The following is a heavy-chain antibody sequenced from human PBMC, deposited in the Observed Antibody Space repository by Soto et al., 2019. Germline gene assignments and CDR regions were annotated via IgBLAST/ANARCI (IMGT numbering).Heavy chain of an antibody. CDR3: ARDGGKSGVDP. CDR2: IYYSGST. CDR1: GGSISSYY. D-gene: IGHD1-26*01. V-gene: IGHV4-59*01. J-gene: IGHJ5*02. Sequence: QVQLQESGPGLVKPSETLSLTCTVSGGSISSYYWSWIRQPPGKGLEWIGYIYYSGSTNDNPSLKSRVTISVDTSKNQFSLKLSSVTAADTAVYYCARDGGKSGVDPWGQGTLVTVSS.